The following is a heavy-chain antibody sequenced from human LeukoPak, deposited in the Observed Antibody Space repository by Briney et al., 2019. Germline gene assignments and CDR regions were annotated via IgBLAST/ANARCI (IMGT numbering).Heavy chain of an antibody. D-gene: IGHD3-22*01. CDR2: INPSGGST. CDR1: GYTFTSYY. CDR3: ARVSGSHWFDP. J-gene: IGHJ5*02. V-gene: IGHV1-46*01. Sequence: ASVKVSCKASGYTFTSYYMHWVRQAPGQELEWMGIINPSGGSTSYAQKFQGRVTMTRDTSTSTVYMELSSLRSEDTAVYYCARVSGSHWFDPWGQGTLVTVSS.